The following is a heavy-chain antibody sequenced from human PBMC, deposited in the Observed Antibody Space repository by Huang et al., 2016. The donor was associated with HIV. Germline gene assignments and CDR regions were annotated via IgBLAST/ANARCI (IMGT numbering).Heavy chain of an antibody. CDR2: IIPIFGTA. D-gene: IGHD3-22*01. CDR1: GGTFSSYA. CDR3: ARVESRRYYDSSGYYY. V-gene: IGHV1-69*01. J-gene: IGHJ4*02. Sequence: QVQLVQSGAEVKKPGSSVKVSCKASGGTFSSYAISWVRQAPGKGLEWRGGIIPIFGTANYAQKFQGRVTITADESTSTAYMELSSLRSEDTAVYYCARVESRRYYDSSGYYYWGQGTLVTVSS.